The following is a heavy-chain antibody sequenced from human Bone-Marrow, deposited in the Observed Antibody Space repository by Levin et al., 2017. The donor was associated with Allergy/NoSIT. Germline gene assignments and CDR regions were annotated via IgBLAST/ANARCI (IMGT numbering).Heavy chain of an antibody. V-gene: IGHV1-18*01. CDR1: GYTFTNYG. D-gene: IGHD3-22*01. CDR2: ITAYNASR. J-gene: IGHJ4*02. Sequence: GGSLRLSCTASGYTFTNYGISWVRQAPGQGLEWMGWITAYNASRNYAQKLQGRVTMTTDTSTSTAYMELRSLRSDDTAVYYCARFYYDTSGNYKYWGQGTLVTVSS. CDR3: ARFYYDTSGNYKY.